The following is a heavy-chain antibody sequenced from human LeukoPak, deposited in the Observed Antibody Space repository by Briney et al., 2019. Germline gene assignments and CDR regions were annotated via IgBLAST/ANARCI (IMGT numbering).Heavy chain of an antibody. CDR2: IYYSGST. V-gene: IGHV4-39*01. Sequence: SETLSLTCTVSGGSISSSSYYWGWIRQPPGKGLEWIGSIYYSGSTYYNPSLKSRVTISVDTSKNQFSLKLSSVTAADTAVYDCARRGYYDFWSGYYEEYDDWGQGTLVTVSS. CDR3: ARRGYYDFWSGYYEEYDD. J-gene: IGHJ4*02. CDR1: GGSISSSSYY. D-gene: IGHD3-3*01.